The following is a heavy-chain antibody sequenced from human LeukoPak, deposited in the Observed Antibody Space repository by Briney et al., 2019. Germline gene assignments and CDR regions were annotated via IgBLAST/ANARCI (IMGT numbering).Heavy chain of an antibody. CDR2: ISAYNGNT. CDR3: ARAGLADAFDI. CDR1: GYTFTSYY. V-gene: IGHV1-18*04. D-gene: IGHD5-12*01. Sequence: GASVKVSCRASGYTFTSYYMHWVRQTPGQGLEWMGWISAYNGNTNYAQKLQGRVTMTTDTSTSTAYMELRSLRSDDTAVYYCARAGLADAFDIWGQGTMVTVSS. J-gene: IGHJ3*02.